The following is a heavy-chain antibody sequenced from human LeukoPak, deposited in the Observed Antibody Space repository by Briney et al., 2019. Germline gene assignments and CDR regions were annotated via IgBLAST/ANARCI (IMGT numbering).Heavy chain of an antibody. J-gene: IGHJ4*02. CDR3: ARTKLGLFDY. V-gene: IGHV1-69*13. Sequence: SLKLSCKASGCTLSSYAIIWVRQVPGQGLEWMGGIIPIFGTANYAQKFQGRVTITADESTSTAYMELSSLRSEDTAVYYCARTKLGLFDYWGQGTLVTVSS. CDR2: IIPIFGTA. CDR1: GCTLSSYA. D-gene: IGHD1-7*01.